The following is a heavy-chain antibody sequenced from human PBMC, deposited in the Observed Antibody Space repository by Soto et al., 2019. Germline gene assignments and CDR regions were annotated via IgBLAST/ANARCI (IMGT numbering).Heavy chain of an antibody. CDR3: ARGGVSMEVEPEGWYYGMDV. V-gene: IGHV1-69*06. CDR2: VIPIVGTA. CDR1: GGTFSSYA. D-gene: IGHD3-10*01. J-gene: IGHJ6*02. Sequence: QVQLVQSGAEVKKPGSSVKVSCTASGGTFSSYAISWLRQAPGQGLEWMGGVIPIVGTANYAQKFQGRVTITADKSTSTAYKELSSLRSEDTAVYYCARGGVSMEVEPEGWYYGMDVWGQGTTVTVSS.